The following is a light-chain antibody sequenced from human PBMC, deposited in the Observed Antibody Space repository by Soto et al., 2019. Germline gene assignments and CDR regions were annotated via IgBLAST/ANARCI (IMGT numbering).Light chain of an antibody. CDR1: SSNIGAGSD. J-gene: IGLJ2*01. CDR2: GNS. Sequence: QAVVTQPPSVSGAPGHRVTISCTGSSSNIGAGSDVHGYQQLPGTAPKLLIYGNSNRPSGVPDRFSGSKSGTSASLAITGLQAEDEADYYCQSYDSSHVVFGGGTKLTVL. CDR3: QSYDSSHVV. V-gene: IGLV1-40*01.